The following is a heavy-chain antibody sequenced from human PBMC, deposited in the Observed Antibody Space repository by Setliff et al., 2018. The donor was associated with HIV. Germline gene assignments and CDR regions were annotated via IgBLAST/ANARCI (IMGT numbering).Heavy chain of an antibody. CDR3: ARGGPIFYYYYYMDV. CDR1: GDTFSKSS. D-gene: IGHD3-3*02. J-gene: IGHJ6*03. Sequence: GASVKVSCKASGDTFSKSSITWVRQAPGQGLEYMGGIIPVIGTPVYSQKFQGRVTITADENTSTAYMELSSLRSEDAAVYYCARGGPIFYYYYYMDVWGKGTTVTVSS. V-gene: IGHV1-69*13. CDR2: IIPVIGTP.